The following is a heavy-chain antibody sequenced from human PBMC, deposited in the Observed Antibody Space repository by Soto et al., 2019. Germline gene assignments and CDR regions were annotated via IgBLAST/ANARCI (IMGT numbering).Heavy chain of an antibody. D-gene: IGHD1-26*01. V-gene: IGHV3-74*01. CDR3: ARIPYSDTDPCP. CDR2: INIDGTTT. CDR1: GFAFSTKW. J-gene: IGHJ5*02. Sequence: EVQLVESGGGLVQPGGSLRLSCAASGFAFSTKWMHCVRQGPGKGLVWVSRINIDGTTTNYADSVKGRSTISRDNAKNMLYLQMDSLRAEDTAVYYCARIPYSDTDPCPWGQGTLVTVSS.